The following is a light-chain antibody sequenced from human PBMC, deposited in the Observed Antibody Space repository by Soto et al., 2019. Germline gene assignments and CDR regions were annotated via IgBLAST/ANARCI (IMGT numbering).Light chain of an antibody. CDR3: QHYTNWPLT. J-gene: IGKJ4*01. Sequence: EIVMTQSPVTLSVSPGVRATLSYRASHDVRSRLAWYQQKPGQAPRLLIYDASTRATGLPARFSGSGSGTEFTLTISSLQSEDFAVYYCQHYTNWPLTFGGGTKVEIK. CDR2: DAS. V-gene: IGKV3-15*01. CDR1: HDVRSR.